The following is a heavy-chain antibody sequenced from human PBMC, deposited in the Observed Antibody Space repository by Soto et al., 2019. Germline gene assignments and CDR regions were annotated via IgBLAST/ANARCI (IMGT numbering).Heavy chain of an antibody. CDR2: ISYNGSNK. J-gene: IGHJ4*02. D-gene: IGHD1-1*01. V-gene: IGHV3-30*18. Sequence: GGSLRLSCAASGFTFVSYGMRWVRQAPGKGLEWVAYISYNGSNKSYADSVKGRFIISRDNTKSTMFLQMNSLRPEDTATYHCAKEMTTNPFEYWGQGALVTVSS. CDR1: GFTFVSYG. CDR3: AKEMTTNPFEY.